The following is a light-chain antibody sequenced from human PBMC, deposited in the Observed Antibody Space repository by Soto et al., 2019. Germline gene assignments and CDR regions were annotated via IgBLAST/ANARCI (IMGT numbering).Light chain of an antibody. V-gene: IGKV3-20*01. J-gene: IGKJ4*01. CDR3: QQYGSSLT. CDR1: QSVSSY. Sequence: EIVLTQSPATLSLSPGERATLSCRASQSVSSYLAWYQQKPGQAPRLLIYGASSRATGIPDRFSGSGSGTHFPLTISRLEPEYFAVYYCQQYGSSLTFGGGTKVEIK. CDR2: GAS.